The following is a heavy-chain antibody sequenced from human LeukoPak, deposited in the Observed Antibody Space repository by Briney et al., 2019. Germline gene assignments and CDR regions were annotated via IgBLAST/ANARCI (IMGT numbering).Heavy chain of an antibody. Sequence: GGSLRLSCAASGFTFSSYSMNWVRQAPGKGLEWVSSISSSSSYIYYADSVKGRSTISRDNAKNSLYLQMNSLRAEDTAVYYCARLTQHYYGAWGQGTLVTVSS. CDR2: ISSSSSYI. CDR1: GFTFSSYS. CDR3: ARLTQHYYGA. J-gene: IGHJ5*02. V-gene: IGHV3-21*01. D-gene: IGHD3-10*01.